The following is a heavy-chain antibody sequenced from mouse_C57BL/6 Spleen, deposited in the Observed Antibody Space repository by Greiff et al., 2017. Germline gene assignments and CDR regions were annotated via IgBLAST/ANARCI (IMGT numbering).Heavy chain of an antibody. Sequence: EVMLVESGGGLVQPGGSLKLSCAASGFTFSDYYMYWVRQTPEKRLEWVAYISNGGGSTYYPDTVKGRFTISRDNAKNTLYLQMSRLKSEDTAMYYCARRDYYGEYFDDWGQGTTLTVSS. CDR1: GFTFSDYY. J-gene: IGHJ2*01. V-gene: IGHV5-12*01. CDR3: ARRDYYGEYFDD. D-gene: IGHD1-1*01. CDR2: ISNGGGST.